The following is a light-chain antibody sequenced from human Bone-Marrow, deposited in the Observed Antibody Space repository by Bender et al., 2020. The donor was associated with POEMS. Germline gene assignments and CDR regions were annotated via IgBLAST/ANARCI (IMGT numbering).Light chain of an antibody. CDR1: SSNVGDNF. CDR3: SAWDDSLSGWV. J-gene: IGLJ3*02. CDR2: YDD. Sequence: QSVVTQPPSLSEAPGQRVTISCSGSSSNVGDNFVFWFQQFPGAAPKILIYYDDLLTPGVSDRFSASKSGTSASLAISELQSEDEALYYCSAWDDSLSGWVFGGGTKLTVL. V-gene: IGLV1-36*01.